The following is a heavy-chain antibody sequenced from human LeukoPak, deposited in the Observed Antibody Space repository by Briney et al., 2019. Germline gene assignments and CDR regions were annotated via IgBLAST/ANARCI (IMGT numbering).Heavy chain of an antibody. D-gene: IGHD3-10*01. CDR2: INSDGSST. V-gene: IGHV3-74*01. CDR1: GFTFSDYA. J-gene: IGHJ6*02. CDR3: ARDYGRSRDYGMDV. Sequence: GGSLRLSCAASGFTFSDYAMHWVRQAPGKGLVWVSRINSDGSSTTYADSVKGRFTISRDNAKNTLYLQMNSLRAEDTAVYYCARDYGRSRDYGMDVWGQGTTVTVSS.